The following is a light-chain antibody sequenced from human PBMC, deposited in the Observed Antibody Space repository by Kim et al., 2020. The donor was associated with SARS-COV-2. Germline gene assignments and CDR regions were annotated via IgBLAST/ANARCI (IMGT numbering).Light chain of an antibody. J-gene: IGLJ1*01. CDR1: SRDVGASNY. CDR3: SSYTGSNTLYV. V-gene: IGLV2-14*03. CDR2: DVN. Sequence: QSITISMPGTSRDVGASNYVSWYQQHPGKAPQLIIYDVNKRPSGVSNRFSGSKSGNTASLTISGLQAEDEAAYYCSSYTGSNTLYVFGVGTKVTVL.